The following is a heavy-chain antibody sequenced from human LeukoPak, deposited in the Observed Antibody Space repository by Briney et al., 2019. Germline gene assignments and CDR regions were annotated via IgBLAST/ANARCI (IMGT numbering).Heavy chain of an antibody. CDR3: ARGTIGDYYNMDV. V-gene: IGHV1-18*01. J-gene: IGHJ6*03. Sequence: ASVKLSCKASGYTFTSYVINWGRQAPRQGLGWVGWISAYNGNTNYPQKLQCRATITTDTYTSKGNMALRSLRSDDTAVYYCARGTIGDYYNMDVWGKGTTVTVSS. CDR1: GYTFTSYV. D-gene: IGHD3-16*01. CDR2: ISAYNGNT.